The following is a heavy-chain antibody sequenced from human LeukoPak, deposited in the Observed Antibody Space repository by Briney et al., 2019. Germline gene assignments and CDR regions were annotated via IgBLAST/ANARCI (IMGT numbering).Heavy chain of an antibody. CDR3: ATPAHCSGGSCYGWNFEYYFDY. V-gene: IGHV1-69*06. Sequence: ASVKASCKASGGTFSSYAISWVRQAPGQGLEWMGGIIPIFGTANYAQKFQGRVTITADKSTSTAYMELSSLRSEDTAVYYCATPAHCSGGSCYGWNFEYYFDYWGQGTLVTVSS. D-gene: IGHD2-15*01. CDR1: GGTFSSYA. J-gene: IGHJ4*02. CDR2: IIPIFGTA.